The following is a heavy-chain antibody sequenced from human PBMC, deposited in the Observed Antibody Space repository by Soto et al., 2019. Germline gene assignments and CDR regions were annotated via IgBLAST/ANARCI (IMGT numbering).Heavy chain of an antibody. CDR3: ARYFAYFDS. D-gene: IGHD3-9*01. V-gene: IGHV4-61*01. CDR1: GGSFKSGSYS. CDR2: VYHTGRT. J-gene: IGHJ4*02. Sequence: SETLSLTCTASGGSFKSGSYSWSWIRQPPGKGLEWIGYVYHTGRTSYNPSLNSRVSISMDTSKTQFSLNLDSVTAADTAVYFCARYFAYFDSWVRGTLVTVSS.